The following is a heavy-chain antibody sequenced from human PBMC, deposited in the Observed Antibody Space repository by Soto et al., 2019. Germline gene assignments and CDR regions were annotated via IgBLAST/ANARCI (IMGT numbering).Heavy chain of an antibody. CDR2: IIPIFGTA. J-gene: IGHJ6*02. CDR1: GGTIDSYA. V-gene: IGHV1-69*13. CDR3: ARELGYIAVAGTPLYYGMDV. Sequence: PVKVSCKASGGTIDSYAISWARQAPGKGLEWMGGIIPIFGTANYAQKFQGRVTITADESTSTAYMELSSLRSEDTAVYYCARELGYIAVAGTPLYYGMDVWGQGTTVTVSS. D-gene: IGHD6-19*01.